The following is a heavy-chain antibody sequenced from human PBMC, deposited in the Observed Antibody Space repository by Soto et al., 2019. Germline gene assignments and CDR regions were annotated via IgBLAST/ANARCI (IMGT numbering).Heavy chain of an antibody. CDR1: GFTFSNAW. V-gene: IGHV3-15*01. CDR3: TTDSWGSYRSFDY. J-gene: IGHJ4*02. Sequence: GGSLRLSCAASGFTFSNAWMSWVRQAPGKGLEWVGRIKSKTDGGTTDYAAPVKGRFTISRDDSKNTLYLQMNSLKTEDTAVYYCTTDSWGSYRSFDYWGQGTLVTVSS. CDR2: IKSKTDGGTT. D-gene: IGHD3-16*02.